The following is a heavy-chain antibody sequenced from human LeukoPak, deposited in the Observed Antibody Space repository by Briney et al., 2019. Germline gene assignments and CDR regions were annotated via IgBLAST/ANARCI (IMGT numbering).Heavy chain of an antibody. CDR2: INSGGST. J-gene: IGHJ4*02. V-gene: IGHV3-53*01. CDR1: GFTVSSNY. CDR3: AKGVVGASSAAAAGYFEN. D-gene: IGHD1-26*01. Sequence: GGSLRLSCAASGFTVSSNYMSWVRKAPGKGLKWVSAINSGGSTYYADSVKGRFTISRDNPKNTLYLQVNSLRAEDTAVYYCAKGVVGASSAAAAGYFENWGQGTLVTVSS.